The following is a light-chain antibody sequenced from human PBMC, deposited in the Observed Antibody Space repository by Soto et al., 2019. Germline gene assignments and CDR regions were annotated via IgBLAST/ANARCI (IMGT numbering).Light chain of an antibody. CDR1: QSLTGR. CDR3: QQYKVYPYT. Sequence: DIQMTQSPSTLSASIGDRVTLTCRASQSLTGRLAWYQQQPGRPPKLLIYDVSILESGVPSRFSGSESGTDFTLTISSLRPDDVAPFCCQQYKVYPYTFGQGNRLDI. V-gene: IGKV1-5*01. CDR2: DVS. J-gene: IGKJ2*01.